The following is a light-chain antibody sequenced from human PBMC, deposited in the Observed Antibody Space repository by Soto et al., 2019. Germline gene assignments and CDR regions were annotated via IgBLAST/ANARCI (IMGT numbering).Light chain of an antibody. CDR3: QQVYGHPPA. Sequence: DIQLTQSPSFLSASVGARVTITFLASQGIRHYLAWYQQKPGKAPSLLMYGASTLQSGVPSRFSGSGSGTEFTLTISSLQPEDVATYFCQQVYGHPPAFGPGTRLEIK. CDR1: QGIRHY. V-gene: IGKV1-9*01. J-gene: IGKJ5*01. CDR2: GAS.